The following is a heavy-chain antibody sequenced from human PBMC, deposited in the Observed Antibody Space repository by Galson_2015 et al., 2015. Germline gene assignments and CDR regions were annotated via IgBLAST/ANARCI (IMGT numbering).Heavy chain of an antibody. CDR1: GDSVTSYY. D-gene: IGHD1-20*01. V-gene: IGHV4-59*02. J-gene: IGHJ2*01. Sequence: SETLSLTCNVSGDSVTSYYWSWIRQPPGKGLEWIGYIYYTGSTSYNPSLKSRVSISIDTSKNQFSLKLSSVTAADTALYYCARDRPKSVTGRIAYWYFDLWGHGTLVTVSS. CDR2: IYYTGST. CDR3: ARDRPKSVTGRIAYWYFDL.